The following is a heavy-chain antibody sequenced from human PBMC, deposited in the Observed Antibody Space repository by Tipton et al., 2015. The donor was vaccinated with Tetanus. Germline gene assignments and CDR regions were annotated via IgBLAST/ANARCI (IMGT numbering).Heavy chain of an antibody. CDR1: GGSMSTYY. D-gene: IGHD3-22*01. V-gene: IGHV4-59*01. CDR2: VYYTGST. Sequence: TLSLTCTVSGGSMSTYYWSWIRQPPGKGLEWIGYVYYTGSTDYNPSLKSRVTISVDTSKSQFSLRLTSVTAADTAVYFCARIRYYPDSSAFLSDYWGRGIRVTVSS. CDR3: ARIRYYPDSSAFLSDY. J-gene: IGHJ4*02.